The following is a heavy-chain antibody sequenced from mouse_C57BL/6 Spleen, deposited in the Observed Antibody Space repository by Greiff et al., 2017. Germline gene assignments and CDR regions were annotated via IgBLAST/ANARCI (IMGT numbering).Heavy chain of an antibody. CDR1: GYTFTSYW. CDR3: AREEGSLDY. CDR2: IDPSDSYT. D-gene: IGHD6-2*01. J-gene: IGHJ2*01. Sequence: VQLQQPGAELVMPGASVKLSCKASGYTFTSYWMHWVKQRPGQGLEWIGEIDPSDSYTNYNKKFKGKSTLTVDKSSSTAYMRLSSLTSEDSAVYYCAREEGSLDYWGQGTTLTVSS. V-gene: IGHV1-69*01.